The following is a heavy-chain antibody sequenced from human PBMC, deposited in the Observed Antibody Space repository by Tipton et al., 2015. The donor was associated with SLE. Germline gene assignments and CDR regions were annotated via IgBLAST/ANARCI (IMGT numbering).Heavy chain of an antibody. CDR3: ARDPEDGNYFDY. D-gene: IGHD1-14*01. V-gene: IGHV3-48*03. CDR2: ISGSGSTI. J-gene: IGHJ4*02. Sequence: SLRLSCAGSGFTFSIYEMTWVRQAPGKGLEWVSYISGSGSTIYYADSVKGRFTISRDNAKNSLYLQMNSLTTEDTALYYCARDPEDGNYFDYWGQGTLVTVSS. CDR1: GFTFSIYE.